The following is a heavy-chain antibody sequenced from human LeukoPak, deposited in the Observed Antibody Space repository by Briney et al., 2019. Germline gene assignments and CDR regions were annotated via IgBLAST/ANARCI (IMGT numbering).Heavy chain of an antibody. J-gene: IGHJ4*02. CDR3: ARPATRGRYSSGWYAWDY. D-gene: IGHD6-19*01. CDR2: IYYSGST. Sequence: SETLSLTCTVSGGSISSYYWSWIRQPPGKGLEWIGYIYYSGSTNYNPSLKSRVTISVDTSKNQFSLKLSSVTAADTAVYYCARPATRGRYSSGWYAWDYWGQGTLVTVSS. CDR1: GGSISSYY. V-gene: IGHV4-59*08.